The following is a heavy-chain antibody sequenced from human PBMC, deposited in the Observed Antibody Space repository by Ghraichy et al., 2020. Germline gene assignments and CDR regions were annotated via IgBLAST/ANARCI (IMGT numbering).Heavy chain of an antibody. CDR2: ISSSSSYI. CDR1: GFTFSSYS. D-gene: IGHD1-26*01. Sequence: GGSLRLSCAASGFTFSSYSMNWVRQAPGKGLEWVSSISSSSSYIYYADSVKGRFTISRDNAKNSLYLQMNSLRAEDTAVYYCARDWRGGYLYGAFDIWGQGTMVTVSS. J-gene: IGHJ3*02. CDR3: ARDWRGGYLYGAFDI. V-gene: IGHV3-21*01.